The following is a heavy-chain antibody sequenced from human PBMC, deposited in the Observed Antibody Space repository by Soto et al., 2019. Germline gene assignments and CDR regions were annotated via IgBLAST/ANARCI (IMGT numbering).Heavy chain of an antibody. CDR1: GYTFTGYY. CDR3: ARDSSSSFSGGSSWFDP. J-gene: IGHJ5*02. D-gene: IGHD1-26*01. CDR2: INPNSGGT. Sequence: QVQLVQSGAEVKKPGASVKVSCKASGYTFTGYYMHWVRQAPGQGLEWMGWINPNSGGTNYAQKLQGWGTMTRDTSISTAYMELSRLRSDDTAVYYCARDSSSSFSGGSSWFDPWGQGTLVTVSS. V-gene: IGHV1-2*04.